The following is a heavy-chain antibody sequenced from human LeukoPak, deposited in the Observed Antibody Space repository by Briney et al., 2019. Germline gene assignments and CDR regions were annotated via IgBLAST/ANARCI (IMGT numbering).Heavy chain of an antibody. CDR2: IRSKAYGGTT. CDR3: TRDPSGSYLDY. V-gene: IGHV3-49*04. Sequence: GGSLRLSCAASGFTFSSYAMSWVRQAPGKGLEWVGFIRSKAYGGTTEYAASVKGRFTISRDDSTSIAYLQMNSLKTEDTAVYYCTRDPSGSYLDYWGQGTLVTVSS. J-gene: IGHJ4*02. D-gene: IGHD1-26*01. CDR1: GFTFSSYA.